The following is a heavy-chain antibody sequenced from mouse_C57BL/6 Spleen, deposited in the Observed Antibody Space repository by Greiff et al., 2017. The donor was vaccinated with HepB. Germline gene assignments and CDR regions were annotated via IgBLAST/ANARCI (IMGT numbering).Heavy chain of an antibody. CDR1: GYTFTSYW. J-gene: IGHJ1*03. CDR2: IDPSDSYT. CDR3: ASPFTTRYFDV. Sequence: VQLQQPGAELVRPGTSVKLSCKASGYTFTSYWMHWVKQRPGQGLEWIGVIDPSDSYTNYNQKFKGKATLTVDTSSSTAYMQLSSLTSEDSAVYYCASPFTTRYFDVWGTGTTVTVSS. V-gene: IGHV1-59*01.